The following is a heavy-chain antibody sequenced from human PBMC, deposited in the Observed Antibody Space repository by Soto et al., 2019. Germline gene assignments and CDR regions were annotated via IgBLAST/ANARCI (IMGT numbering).Heavy chain of an antibody. V-gene: IGHV4-4*02. CDR1: GASISDSHW. Sequence: QVQLQESGPGLVKPSGTLSLTCVVSGASISDSHWWTWVRQPPGKGLEWIGEMFHSGSTNYNPTLKRRVTISIDKSRDQLSLNLNSVTAADTAVYYCAQNNDSAIDAWGKGTTVTVSS. D-gene: IGHD1-20*01. CDR3: AQNNDSAIDA. J-gene: IGHJ6*04. CDR2: MFHSGST.